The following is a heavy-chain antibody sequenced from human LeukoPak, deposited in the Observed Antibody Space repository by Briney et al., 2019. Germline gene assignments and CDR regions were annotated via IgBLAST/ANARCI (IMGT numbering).Heavy chain of an antibody. Sequence: GGSLRLSCAASGFTFGSCAMSWVRQVPGKGLEWVSGISGNGGSTYYADSVKGRFTISRDNSKNTLYLQMNSLRAEDTAVYYCARDIVVVLAAHFDYWGQGTLVTVSS. CDR3: ARDIVVVLAAHFDY. J-gene: IGHJ4*02. V-gene: IGHV3-23*01. CDR2: ISGNGGST. D-gene: IGHD2-15*01. CDR1: GFTFGSCA.